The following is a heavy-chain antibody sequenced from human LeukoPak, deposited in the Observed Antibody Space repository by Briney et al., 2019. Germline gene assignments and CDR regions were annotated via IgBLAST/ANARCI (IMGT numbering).Heavy chain of an antibody. CDR2: ISSSSSYI. J-gene: IGHJ4*02. CDR3: ASLPAAGGFDY. D-gene: IGHD2-2*01. Sequence: GGSLRLSCAASGFTFSSYSMNWVRQAPGKGLEWVSSISSSSSYIYYADSVKGRSTISRDNAKNSLYLQMNSLRAEDTAVYYCASLPAAGGFDYWGQGTLVTVSS. V-gene: IGHV3-21*01. CDR1: GFTFSSYS.